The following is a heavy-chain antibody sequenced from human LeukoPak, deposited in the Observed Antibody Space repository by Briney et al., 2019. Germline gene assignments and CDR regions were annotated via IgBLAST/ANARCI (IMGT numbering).Heavy chain of an antibody. CDR2: IYHSGRT. V-gene: IGHV4-31*03. D-gene: IGHD2-21*02. Sequence: SQTLSLTCSVSGGSISSEGFYWSWIRQHPGKGLEWIAYIYHSGRTYYNPSLKSRLTISVDTSKTQFSMSLKSVTAAHTAVYYCARVVTSSLYFFAYWGQGTLVSVSS. J-gene: IGHJ4*02. CDR3: ARVVTSSLYFFAY. CDR1: GGSISSEGFY.